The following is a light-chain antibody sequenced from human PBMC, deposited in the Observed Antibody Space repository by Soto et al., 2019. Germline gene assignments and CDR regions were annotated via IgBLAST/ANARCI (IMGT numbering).Light chain of an antibody. J-gene: IGKJ4*01. CDR2: LGS. Sequence: EIVMTQSPLSLPVTPGEPASVSCRSSQSLLHRSGKNCLDWYLQKPGQPPQLLIDLGSNRASGVPDRFSGSGSGTDFTLKISRVEADDVSVYYCRQTLQTPVTFGGGTMVEIK. V-gene: IGKV2-28*01. CDR1: QSLLHRSGKNC. CDR3: RQTLQTPVT.